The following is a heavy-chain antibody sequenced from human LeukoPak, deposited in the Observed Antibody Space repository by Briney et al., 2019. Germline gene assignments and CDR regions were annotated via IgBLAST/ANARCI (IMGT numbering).Heavy chain of an antibody. J-gene: IGHJ4*02. Sequence: HTGGSLKLSCAASGFTFSSYSMNWVRQAPGKGLEWVSYISSSSSTIYYADSVKGRFTISRDNAKNSLYLQMNSLRADDTAVYYCARDPGGRFDYWGQGTLVTVSS. CDR2: ISSSSSTI. CDR1: GFTFSSYS. V-gene: IGHV3-48*01. CDR3: ARDPGGRFDY. D-gene: IGHD3-10*01.